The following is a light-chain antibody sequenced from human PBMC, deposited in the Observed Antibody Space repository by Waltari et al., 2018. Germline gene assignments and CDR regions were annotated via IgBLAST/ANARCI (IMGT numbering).Light chain of an antibody. Sequence: EIVCTQSPGPLSLSPGERATLSCRAGQRVGRALVWYQQKPGHAPRLLIYAAFTRATGIPDRFSGSGSVTDFSLTISRLEPEDFGLYYCQHNLSLPVTFGQGTKVEIK. V-gene: IGKV3-20*01. CDR1: QRVGRA. CDR3: QHNLSLPVT. J-gene: IGKJ1*01. CDR2: AAF.